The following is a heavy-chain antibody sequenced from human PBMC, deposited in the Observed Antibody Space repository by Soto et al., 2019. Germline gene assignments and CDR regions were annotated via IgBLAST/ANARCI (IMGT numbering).Heavy chain of an antibody. D-gene: IGHD6-6*01. J-gene: IGHJ6*02. CDR1: GSCISCSW. Sequence: GESMKFSYTGAGSCISCSWIWGGRALAGKGLEGMRKIAHSYSNNHYRQSLQGNVTISADKPINTAYLQWSSLKASDTAMYYCARRGGDSSPAHGMDVWGQGTTVTVSS. CDR3: ARRGGDSSPAHGMDV. CDR2: IAHSYSNN. V-gene: IGHV5-10-1*01.